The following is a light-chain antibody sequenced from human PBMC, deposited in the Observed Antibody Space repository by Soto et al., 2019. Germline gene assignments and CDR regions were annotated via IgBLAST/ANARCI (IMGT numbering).Light chain of an antibody. J-gene: IGLJ3*02. V-gene: IGLV2-14*01. CDR2: EVT. Sequence: QSALTPPAAVSGSPGQSITISCTGTSIDLGGYKYVSWYQHHPGKAPKLIIYEVTNRPSGVSSRFSGSKSGNTPSLTISGLQAEDEADYYCSTYTSTNTWVFGGGTKVTVL. CDR1: SIDLGGYKY. CDR3: STYTSTNTWV.